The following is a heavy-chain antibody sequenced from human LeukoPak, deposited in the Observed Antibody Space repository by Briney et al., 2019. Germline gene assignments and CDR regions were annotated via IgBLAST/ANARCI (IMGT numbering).Heavy chain of an antibody. V-gene: IGHV4-39*01. D-gene: IGHD3-22*01. CDR1: GGSISSSSYY. CDR2: IYYSGST. CDR3: ARRTGDYYDSSGYYYSKVFDY. Sequence: SETLSLTCTVSGGSISSSSYYWGWIRQPPGKGLEWIGSIYYSGSTYYNPSLKSRVTISVDTSKNQFSLKLSSVTAADTAVYYCARRTGDYYDSSGYYYSKVFDYWGQGTLVTVSS. J-gene: IGHJ4*02.